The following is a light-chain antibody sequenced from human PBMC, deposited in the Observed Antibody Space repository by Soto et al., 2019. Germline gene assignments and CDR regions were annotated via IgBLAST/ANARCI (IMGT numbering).Light chain of an antibody. Sequence: EIVLTQSPGTLSLSPGERATLSCRASQSVSSSYLAWYQQKPGQAPRLLIYGASSRATGIPDRFSVSGSGTDFTLTISRLEPEDFAVYYCHQYGSSPWTFGQGTKVEIK. V-gene: IGKV3-20*01. CDR1: QSVSSSY. CDR2: GAS. J-gene: IGKJ1*01. CDR3: HQYGSSPWT.